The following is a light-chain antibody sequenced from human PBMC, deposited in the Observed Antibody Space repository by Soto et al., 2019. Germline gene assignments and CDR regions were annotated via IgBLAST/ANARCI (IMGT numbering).Light chain of an antibody. V-gene: IGLV1-51*01. CDR1: SSNIGGNS. CDR3: TSYSSSSPVL. J-gene: IGLJ2*01. CDR2: EVT. Sequence: QSVMTQPPSVSAAPGQKVTISCSGSSSNIGGNSVSWYQQLPGTAPKLLIFEVTNRPSGVSGRFSGSKSGITASLSISGLQPEDEADYYCTSYSSSSPVLFGGGTKLTVL.